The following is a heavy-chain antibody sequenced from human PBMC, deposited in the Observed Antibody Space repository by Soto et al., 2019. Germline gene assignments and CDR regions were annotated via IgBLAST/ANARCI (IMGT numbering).Heavy chain of an antibody. D-gene: IGHD3-10*01. J-gene: IGHJ6*02. CDR2: ISSSSSYI. CDR3: GRERMVRGVVKRMDV. CDR1: GFTFSSYS. V-gene: IGHV3-21*01. Sequence: PGGSLRLSCAASGFTFSSYSMNWVRQAPGKGLECVSSISSSSSYIYYADSVKGRFTISRDNAKNSRYLQMNSLRAEHTAVYYSGRERMVRGVVKRMDVWGQGTTPTVSS.